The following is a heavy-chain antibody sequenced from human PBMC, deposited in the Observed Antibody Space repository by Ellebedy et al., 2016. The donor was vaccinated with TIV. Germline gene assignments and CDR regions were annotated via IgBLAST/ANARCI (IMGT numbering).Heavy chain of an antibody. V-gene: IGHV3-53*01. CDR3: ARDHGHRTTPHGWFDP. CDR2: IYSGGDT. J-gene: IGHJ5*02. Sequence: GESLKISCEAFGFTGDTNYMAWVRQGPGKGLEWVSIIYSGGDTFYADSVRGRFTISRDNSKHTFYLQMTSLRADDTAIYYCARDHGHRTTPHGWFDPWGHGTLVTVSS. CDR1: GFTGDTNY. D-gene: IGHD4-17*01.